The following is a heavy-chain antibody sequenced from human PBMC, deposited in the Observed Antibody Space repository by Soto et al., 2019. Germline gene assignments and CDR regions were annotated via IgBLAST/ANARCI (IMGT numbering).Heavy chain of an antibody. CDR1: GFTFSSYA. CDR2: ISGSGDST. Sequence: PGGSLRLSCAASGFTFSSYAMSWVRQAPGKGLEWVSAISGSGDSTYYADSVKGRFTISRDNSKNTLYLQMNSLRAEDTAVYYCAKDPGAYYYDSSGYYADYWGQGTLVTVS. CDR3: AKDPGAYYYDSSGYYADY. V-gene: IGHV3-23*01. D-gene: IGHD3-22*01. J-gene: IGHJ4*02.